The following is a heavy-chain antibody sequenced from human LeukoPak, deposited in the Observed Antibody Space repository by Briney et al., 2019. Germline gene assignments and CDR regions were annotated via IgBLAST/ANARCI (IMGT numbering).Heavy chain of an antibody. CDR2: ISYDGSNK. D-gene: IGHD1-26*01. CDR1: GFTFSSYG. CDR3: ASIPYPWDLWVDY. Sequence: GGSLRLSCAASGFTFSSYGMHWVRQAPGKGLEWVAVISYDGSNKYYADSVKGRFTISRDNSKNTLYLQMNSLRAEDTAVYYCASIPYPWDLWVDYWGQGTLVTVSS. V-gene: IGHV3-30*03. J-gene: IGHJ4*02.